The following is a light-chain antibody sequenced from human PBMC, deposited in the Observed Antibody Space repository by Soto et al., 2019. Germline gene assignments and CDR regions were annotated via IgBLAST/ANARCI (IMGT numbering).Light chain of an antibody. J-gene: IGLJ1*01. CDR2: SNN. V-gene: IGLV1-44*01. CDR1: SSNLGSNT. CDR3: AAWDDSLNGYV. Sequence: QSALTQPPSASGTPGQRVTISCSGSSSNLGSNTVNWYQQLPATAPKLLIYSNNQQPSGVPDRFSGSKSGTSASLAISWLQSEDEAEYYCAAWDDSLNGYVFGTGTQLTVL.